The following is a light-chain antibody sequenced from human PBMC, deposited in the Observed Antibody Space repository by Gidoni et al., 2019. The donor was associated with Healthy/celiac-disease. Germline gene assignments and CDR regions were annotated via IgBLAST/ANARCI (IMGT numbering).Light chain of an antibody. CDR2: DES. J-gene: IGKJ2*01. Sequence: EIGLTQSPATMSLSPGERATLSCRASQRVSSDLAWYQQKPGQAPRLLIYDESNRATGIPARFSGSGSGTDFTLTISSLEPEDFAVYCCLQRSNWPPVTFGQGTKLEIK. CDR3: LQRSNWPPVT. V-gene: IGKV3-11*01. CDR1: QRVSSD.